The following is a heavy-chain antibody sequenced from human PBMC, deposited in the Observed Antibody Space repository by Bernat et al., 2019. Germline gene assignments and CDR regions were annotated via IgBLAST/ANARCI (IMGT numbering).Heavy chain of an antibody. CDR1: GFTFSSYG. Sequence: QVQLVESGGGVVQPGRSLRLSCAASGFTFSSYGMHWVRQAPGKGLEWVAVISYDGSNKYYADSVKGRFTISRDNSKNTLYLQMNSLRAEDTAVYYCARRDYYDSSGWGFDPWGQGTLVTVSS. V-gene: IGHV3-30*03. D-gene: IGHD3-22*01. CDR2: ISYDGSNK. CDR3: ARRDYYDSSGWGFDP. J-gene: IGHJ5*02.